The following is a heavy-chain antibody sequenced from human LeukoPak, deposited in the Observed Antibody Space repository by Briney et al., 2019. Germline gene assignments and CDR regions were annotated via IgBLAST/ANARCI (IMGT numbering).Heavy chain of an antibody. CDR1: GGSISSGDYY. CDR2: IYYSGST. D-gene: IGHD6-13*01. CDR3: ARGPYSSSLEDY. J-gene: IGHJ4*02. V-gene: IGHV4-30-4*01. Sequence: SQTLSLTCTVSGGSISSGDYYWSWIRQPPGKGPEWIGYIYYSGSTYYNPSLKSRVTISVDTSKNQFSLKLSSVTAADTAVYYCARGPYSSSLEDYWGQGTLVTVSS.